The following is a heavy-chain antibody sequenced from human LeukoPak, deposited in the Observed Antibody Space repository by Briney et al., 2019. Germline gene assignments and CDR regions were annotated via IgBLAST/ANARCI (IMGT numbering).Heavy chain of an antibody. CDR2: IYYSGNT. V-gene: IGHV4-39*01. CDR3: ARHPGRLFDY. CDR1: SGPISSSSFY. J-gene: IGHJ4*02. Sequence: MPSETLSLTCTVSSGPISSSSFYWGWIRQPPGKGLEWIGSIYYSGNTYYNPSLKSRVSISVDTSKNQFSLKLSSVTAADTAVYYCARHPGRLFDYWGQGTLVTVSS.